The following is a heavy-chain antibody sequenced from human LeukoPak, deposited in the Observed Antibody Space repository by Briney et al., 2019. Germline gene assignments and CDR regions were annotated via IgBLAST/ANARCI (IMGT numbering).Heavy chain of an antibody. Sequence: PGGSLRLSCAASGFTFSDHCMDWVRQAPGKGLEWVGRIRNKANSHTTEYAASVKDRFTISRDDSKNSLYLQMNSLKTEDTAVYYCVTVSSFDYWGQGTLFTVSS. CDR2: IRNKANSHTT. CDR3: VTVSSFDY. J-gene: IGHJ4*02. CDR1: GFTFSDHC. V-gene: IGHV3-72*01.